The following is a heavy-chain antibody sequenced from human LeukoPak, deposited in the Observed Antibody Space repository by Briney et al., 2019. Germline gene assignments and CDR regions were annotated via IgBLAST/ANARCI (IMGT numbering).Heavy chain of an antibody. J-gene: IGHJ3*02. V-gene: IGHV3-21*05. Sequence: PGGSLRVSCAASGFTFSSYSMNWVRPSPGEGLEWVSYISRDSVYIDYADSVRGRFTIARDNAKNSLHLQMNSLRAEDTAVYYCVRDDRYAFDMWGQGTMVTVSS. CDR1: GFTFSSYS. CDR3: VRDDRYAFDM. CDR2: ISRDSVYI.